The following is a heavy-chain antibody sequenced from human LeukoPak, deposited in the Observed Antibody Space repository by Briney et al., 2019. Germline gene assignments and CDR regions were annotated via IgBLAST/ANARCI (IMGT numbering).Heavy chain of an antibody. CDR3: ARDLLGGYCSSTSCYESYFDY. CDR2: INSSSSTI. D-gene: IGHD2-2*01. CDR1: GFTFSSYS. J-gene: IGHJ4*02. Sequence: GGSLRLSCAASGFTFSSYSMNWVRQAPGKGLEWVSYINSSSSTIYYADSVKGRFTISRDNAKNSLYLQMNSLRAEDTAVYYCARDLLGGYCSSTSCYESYFDYWGQGTLVTVSS. V-gene: IGHV3-48*01.